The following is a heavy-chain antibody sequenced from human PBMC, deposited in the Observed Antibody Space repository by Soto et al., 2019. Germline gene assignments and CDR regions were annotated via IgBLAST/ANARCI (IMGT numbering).Heavy chain of an antibody. Sequence: SETLSLTCSVSGADISTYSWTWIRQPAGKGLEWIGRIYTSASINYNPSLRGRVTLSVDTSTNQVSLKLASVTAADTAVYYCARDREAGYNFYYGMDVWGQGTTVTVSS. CDR1: GADISTYS. D-gene: IGHD6-19*01. J-gene: IGHJ6*02. CDR2: IYTSASI. V-gene: IGHV4-4*07. CDR3: ARDREAGYNFYYGMDV.